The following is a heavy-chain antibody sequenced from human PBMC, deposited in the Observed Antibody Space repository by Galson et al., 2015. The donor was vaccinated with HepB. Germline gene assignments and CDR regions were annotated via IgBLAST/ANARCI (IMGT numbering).Heavy chain of an antibody. CDR1: GYTFTSYA. Sequence: SVKVSCKASGYTFTSYAMNWVRQAPGQGLEWMGWINTNTGNPTYAQGFTGRFVFSLDTSVSTAYLQISSLKAEDTAVYYCARGPPVIGGFYDSSGYYGEGWGQGTLVTVSS. V-gene: IGHV7-4-1*02. CDR2: INTNTGNP. D-gene: IGHD3-22*01. CDR3: ARGPPVIGGFYDSSGYYGEG. J-gene: IGHJ4*02.